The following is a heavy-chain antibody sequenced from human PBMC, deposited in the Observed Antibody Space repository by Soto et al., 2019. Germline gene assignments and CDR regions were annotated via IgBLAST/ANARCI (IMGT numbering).Heavy chain of an antibody. CDR2: IYYSGST. CDR3: ARFGGSGWYNFDY. D-gene: IGHD6-19*01. J-gene: IGHJ4*02. CDR1: GGSISSGGYY. Sequence: SETLSLTCTVSGGSISSGGYYWSWIRQHPGKGLEWIGYIYYSGSTYYNPSLKSRVTISVDTSKNQFSLKLSSVTAADTAVYYCARFGGSGWYNFDYWGQGTLVTVSS. V-gene: IGHV4-31*03.